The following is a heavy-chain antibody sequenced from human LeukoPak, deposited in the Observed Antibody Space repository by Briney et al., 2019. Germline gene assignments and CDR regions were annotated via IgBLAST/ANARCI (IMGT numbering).Heavy chain of an antibody. V-gene: IGHV4-61*02. J-gene: IGHJ4*02. D-gene: IGHD6-13*01. CDR3: ARQVGKYSSSWYSPFDY. Sequence: SETLSLTCTVSGGSISSGSYYWSWIRQPAGKGLEWVGRIYTSGRTNYNPSLKSRVTISEDTSKNQFSLKLSSVTAADTAVYYCARQVGKYSSSWYSPFDYWGQGTLVTVSS. CDR2: IYTSGRT. CDR1: GGSISSGSYY.